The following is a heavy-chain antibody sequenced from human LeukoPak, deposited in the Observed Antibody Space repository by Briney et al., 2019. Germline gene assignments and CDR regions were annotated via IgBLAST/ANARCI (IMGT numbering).Heavy chain of an antibody. V-gene: IGHV4-39*01. CDR1: RGSIINSIYS. D-gene: IGHD3-22*01. J-gene: IGHJ3*02. CDR2: RWYSVCT. Sequence: SEALLHSFRVPRGSIINSIYSRGWIRQPPVNGLDQTWRRWYSVCTYYKPSRNSRVTISVDTPKTQFSLKLSSVTAADTAVYYCARRWNYYDSSGDLLGDAFDIWGQGTMVTVSS. CDR3: ARRWNYYDSSGDLLGDAFDI.